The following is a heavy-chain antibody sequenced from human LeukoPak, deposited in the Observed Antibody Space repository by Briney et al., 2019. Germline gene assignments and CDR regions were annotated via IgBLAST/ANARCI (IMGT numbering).Heavy chain of an antibody. CDR1: GYTFTGYY. CDR3: ARVSSSVIPIDY. J-gene: IGHJ4*02. V-gene: IGHV1-2*02. CDR2: TNPNSGGT. D-gene: IGHD2-21*01. Sequence: ASVKVSCKASGYTFTGYYMHWVRQAPGQGLEWMGWTNPNSGGTNYAQKFQGRVTMTRDTSISTAYMELSRLRSDDTAVYYCARVSSSVIPIDYWGQGTLVTVSS.